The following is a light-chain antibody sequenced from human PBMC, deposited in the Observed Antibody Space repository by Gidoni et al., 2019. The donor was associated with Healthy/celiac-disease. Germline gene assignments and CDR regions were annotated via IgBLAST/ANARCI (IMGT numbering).Light chain of an antibody. CDR2: AAS. CDR1: QSISSY. V-gene: IGKV1-39*01. J-gene: IGKJ3*01. Sequence: DIQMTQSPSSLSASVGDRVTITCRASQSISSYLIWYQQKPGKAPKLLIYAASSLQSGVPSRFSGSGSGTDFTLTISSLQPEDFATYYCQQSYSTPFTFGPXTKVDIK. CDR3: QQSYSTPFT.